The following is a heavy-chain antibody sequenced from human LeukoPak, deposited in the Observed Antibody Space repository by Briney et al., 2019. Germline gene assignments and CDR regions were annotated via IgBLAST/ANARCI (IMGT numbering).Heavy chain of an antibody. CDR2: IRGLASDT. D-gene: IGHD5-12*01. V-gene: IGHV3-23*01. J-gene: IGHJ5*02. Sequence: GGSLRHSCAASGFTFSDYSMTWVRQAPGKGLEWVSTIRGLASDTYYADSVKGRFTISRDNSKNTLYLEMNSLRAEDTAIYYCAKGGYTTCFDPWGQGTLVTVSS. CDR1: GFTFSDYS. CDR3: AKGGYTTCFDP.